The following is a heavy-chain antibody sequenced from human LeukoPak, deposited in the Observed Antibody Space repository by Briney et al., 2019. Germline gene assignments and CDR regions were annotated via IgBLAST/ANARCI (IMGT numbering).Heavy chain of an antibody. CDR1: GGSISNTNW. Sequence: SETLSLTCAVSGGSISNTNWWSWVRQPPGKGLEWIGEIYHSGSTNYNPSLKSRVTISVDKSKNQFSLKLTSVTAADTAVYYCASRITMVRGVGNWGQGTLVTVSS. CDR2: IYHSGST. V-gene: IGHV4-4*02. CDR3: ASRITMVRGVGN. D-gene: IGHD3-10*01. J-gene: IGHJ4*02.